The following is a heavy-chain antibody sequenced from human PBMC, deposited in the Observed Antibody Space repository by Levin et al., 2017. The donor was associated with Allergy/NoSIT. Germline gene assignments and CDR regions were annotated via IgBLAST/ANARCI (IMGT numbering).Heavy chain of an antibody. Sequence: SQTLSLTCAVYGGSFSGYYWSWIRQPPGKGLEWIGEINHSGSTNYNPSLKSRVTISVDTSKNQFSLKLSSVTAADTAVYYCARGCYDILTGYYRYYYYYMDVWGKGTTVTVSS. CDR1: GGSFSGYY. J-gene: IGHJ6*03. CDR2: INHSGST. V-gene: IGHV4-34*01. CDR3: ARGCYDILTGYYRYYYYYMDV. D-gene: IGHD3-9*01.